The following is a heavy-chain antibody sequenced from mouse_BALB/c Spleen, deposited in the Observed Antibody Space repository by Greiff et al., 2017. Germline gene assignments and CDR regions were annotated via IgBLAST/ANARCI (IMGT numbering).Heavy chain of an antibody. CDR1: GYTFTSYT. D-gene: IGHD2-1*01. CDR2: INPSTGYT. J-gene: IGHJ2*01. V-gene: IGHV1-4*01. Sequence: QVQLQQSGAELARPGASVKMSCKASGYTFTSYTMHWVKQRPGQGLEWIGYINPSTGYTEYNQKFKDKATLTADKSSSTTYMQLSSLTSEDSAVYYCARSEGWGNYVLDYWGQGTTLTVSS. CDR3: ARSEGWGNYVLDY.